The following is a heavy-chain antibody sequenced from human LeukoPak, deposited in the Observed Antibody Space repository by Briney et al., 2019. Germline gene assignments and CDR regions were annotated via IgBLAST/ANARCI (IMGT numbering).Heavy chain of an antibody. CDR2: ITASGTAM. J-gene: IGHJ4*02. CDR1: GFTFRSYC. Sequence: GGSLRLSCTASGFTFRSYCMNWVRQAPGKGLEWVSHITASGTAMFYADSVKGRFTISRDNAKNSLYLQMNSLRDEDTAVYYCASSGSYRFDYWGQGTLVTVSP. CDR3: ASSGSYRFDY. D-gene: IGHD1-26*01. V-gene: IGHV3-48*02.